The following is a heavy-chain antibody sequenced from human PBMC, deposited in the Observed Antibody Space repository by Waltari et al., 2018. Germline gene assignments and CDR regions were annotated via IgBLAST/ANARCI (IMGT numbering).Heavy chain of an antibody. CDR2: NTPIFAKA. CDR1: GGTFSSYA. V-gene: IGHV1-69*01. J-gene: IGHJ4*02. D-gene: IGHD1-1*01. CDR3: ARWTSGAGTD. Sequence: QVQLVQSGAEVKKPGSSVKVSCKASGGTFSSYAISWVRQAPGQGLEWMGGNTPIFAKATYAQKFQGRVPIAAGESTSTACMELSSLRSEDTAVYYCARWTSGAGTDWGQGTLVTVSS.